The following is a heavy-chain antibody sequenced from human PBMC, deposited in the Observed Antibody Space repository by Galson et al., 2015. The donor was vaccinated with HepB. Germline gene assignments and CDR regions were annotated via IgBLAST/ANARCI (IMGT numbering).Heavy chain of an antibody. CDR1: GFTFSSYS. Sequence: SLRLSCAASGFTFSSYSMNWVRQAPGKGLEWVSYISSSSSTIYYADSVKGRFTISRDNAKNSLYLQMNSLRAEDTAVYYCARAGYHSSSWYPLIDYWGQGTLVTVSS. D-gene: IGHD6-13*01. CDR3: ARAGYHSSSWYPLIDY. J-gene: IGHJ4*02. V-gene: IGHV3-48*04. CDR2: ISSSSSTI.